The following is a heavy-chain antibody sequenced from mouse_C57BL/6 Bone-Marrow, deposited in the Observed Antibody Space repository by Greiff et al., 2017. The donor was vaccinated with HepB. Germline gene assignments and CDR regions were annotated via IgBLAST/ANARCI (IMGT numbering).Heavy chain of an antibody. CDR3: ARHYYGVEGGYFDV. D-gene: IGHD1-1*01. CDR1: EYEFPSHD. Sequence: EVKLVDSGGGLVQPGESLKLSCESNEYEFPSHDMSWVRKTPEKRLELVAAINSDGGSTYYPDTMERRFIISRDNTKKTLYLQMSSLRSEDTALYYCARHYYGVEGGYFDVWGTGTTVTVSS. V-gene: IGHV5-2*01. CDR2: INSDGGST. J-gene: IGHJ1*03.